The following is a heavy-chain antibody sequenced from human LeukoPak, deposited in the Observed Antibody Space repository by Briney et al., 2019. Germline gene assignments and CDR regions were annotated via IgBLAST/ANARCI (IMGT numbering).Heavy chain of an antibody. D-gene: IGHD6-13*01. Sequence: GGSLRLSCAASGFTFSSYSMSWVRQAPGKGLEWVSSISSSSSYIDYADSVKGRFTISRDNAKNSLNLQMNSLRAEDTAVYYCARIGYSSSSLYYWGQGTLVTVSS. J-gene: IGHJ4*02. CDR1: GFTFSSYS. V-gene: IGHV3-21*01. CDR2: ISSSSSYI. CDR3: ARIGYSSSSLYY.